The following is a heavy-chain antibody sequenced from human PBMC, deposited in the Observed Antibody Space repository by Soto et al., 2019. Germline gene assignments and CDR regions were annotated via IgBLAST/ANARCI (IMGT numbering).Heavy chain of an antibody. V-gene: IGHV4-38-2*01. D-gene: IGHD2-21*02. CDR1: GYSIRNGYY. CDR3: ARVGPYCGGDCYSPPP. Sequence: SETLSLTCAVSGYSIRNGYYWGWIRQPPGKGLEWIGTIYHSGSTYYNPSLKSRLTISVDASENHFSLKLSSVTAADTAVYYCARVGPYCGGDCYSPPPWGQGTLVTVSS. CDR2: IYHSGST. J-gene: IGHJ5*02.